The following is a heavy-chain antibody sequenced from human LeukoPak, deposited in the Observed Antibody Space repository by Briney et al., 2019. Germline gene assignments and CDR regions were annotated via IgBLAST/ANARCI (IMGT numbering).Heavy chain of an antibody. D-gene: IGHD1-1*01. CDR2: ISYDGSNK. Sequence: GRSLRLSCAASGFTFSSYAMHWVRQAPGKGLEWVAVISYDGSNKYYADSVKGRFTISRDNSNNTVYLQMNTLRAEDTAVYYCARAKWNEPVDYWGQGILVTVS. CDR3: ARAKWNEPVDY. J-gene: IGHJ4*02. V-gene: IGHV3-30*14. CDR1: GFTFSSYA.